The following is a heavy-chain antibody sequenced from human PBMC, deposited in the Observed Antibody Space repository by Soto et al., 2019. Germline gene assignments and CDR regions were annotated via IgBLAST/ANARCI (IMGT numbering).Heavy chain of an antibody. CDR2: IYHSGST. J-gene: IGHJ4*02. CDR3: ARDLYYYDSSGYSFDY. V-gene: IGHV4-38-2*02. D-gene: IGHD3-22*01. CDR1: GYSISSGYY. Sequence: QVQLQESGPGLVKPSETLSLTCAVSGYSISSGYYWGWIRQPPGKGLEWIGSIYHSGSTYYNPSLKSRVTISVDTSKNQFSLKLSSVTAADTAVYYCARDLYYYDSSGYSFDYWGQGTLVTVSS.